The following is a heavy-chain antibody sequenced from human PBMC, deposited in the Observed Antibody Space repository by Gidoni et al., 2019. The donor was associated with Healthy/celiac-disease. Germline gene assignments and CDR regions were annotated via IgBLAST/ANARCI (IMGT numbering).Heavy chain of an antibody. D-gene: IGHD3-10*02. J-gene: IGHJ6*02. CDR1: GFTFSGSA. Sequence: EVQLVESGGGLVQPGGSLKLSCAASGFTFSGSAMHWVRQASGKGLEWVGRIRSKANSYATAYAASVKGRFTISRDDSKNTAYLQMNSLKTEDTAVYYCTRLNDRWIVRHYGMDVWGQGTTVTVSS. CDR2: IRSKANSYAT. V-gene: IGHV3-73*02. CDR3: TRLNDRWIVRHYGMDV.